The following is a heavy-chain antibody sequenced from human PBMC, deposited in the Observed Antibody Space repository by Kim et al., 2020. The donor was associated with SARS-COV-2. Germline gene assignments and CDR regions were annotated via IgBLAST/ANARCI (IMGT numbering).Heavy chain of an antibody. V-gene: IGHV3-66*01. J-gene: IGHJ3*02. Sequence: GGSPRLSCAASGFTVSSNYMSWVRQAPGKGLEWVSVIYSGGSTYYADSVKGRFTISRDNSKNTLYLQMNSLRAEDTAVYYCASTRDGYNYGGAFDIWGQGTMVTVSS. CDR3: ASTRDGYNYGGAFDI. D-gene: IGHD5-12*01. CDR2: IYSGGST. CDR1: GFTVSSNY.